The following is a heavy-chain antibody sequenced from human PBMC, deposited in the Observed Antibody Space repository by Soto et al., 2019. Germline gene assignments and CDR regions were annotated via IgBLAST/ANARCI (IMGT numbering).Heavy chain of an antibody. CDR1: DASISSGGYY. CDR2: IYYSGST. Sequence: SETLPLTCTVSDASISSGGYYWTWIRQSPGKGLEWIGYIYYSGSTYYNPSLESRVAISLDTSRSQFSLTLHSVTAADTAIYYCARDRHNNFFDPWGQGTLVTVFS. V-gene: IGHV4-31*03. D-gene: IGHD6-6*01. J-gene: IGHJ5*02. CDR3: ARDRHNNFFDP.